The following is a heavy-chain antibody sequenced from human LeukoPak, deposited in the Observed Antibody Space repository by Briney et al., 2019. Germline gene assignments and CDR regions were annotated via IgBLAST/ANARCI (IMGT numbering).Heavy chain of an antibody. Sequence: GSSVKVSCKASGGTFSSYAISWVRQAPGQGLEWMGRIIPILGIANYAQKFQGRVTITADKSTSTAYMELSSLRSEDTAVYYCARVSHTDDILTGYYNVDYWGQGTLVTVSS. V-gene: IGHV1-69*04. D-gene: IGHD3-9*01. CDR1: GGTFSSYA. CDR2: IIPILGIA. CDR3: ARVSHTDDILTGYYNVDY. J-gene: IGHJ4*02.